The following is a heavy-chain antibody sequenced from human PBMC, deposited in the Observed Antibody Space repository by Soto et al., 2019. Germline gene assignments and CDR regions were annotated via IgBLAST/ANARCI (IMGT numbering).Heavy chain of an antibody. V-gene: IGHV3-21*01. J-gene: IGHJ5*02. CDR3: VRRGLSGDFAGKTGNWFDP. D-gene: IGHD4-17*01. CDR1: GFSFNMYT. CDR2: ISSGTTYI. Sequence: GGSLRLSCTPSGFSFNMYTMSWVRQAPGRGLEWLSSISSGTTYIYYADSVKGRFTVSRDNAKNSLWLQMNSLRAEDTAVYYCVRRGLSGDFAGKTGNWFDPWGQGTLVTVSS.